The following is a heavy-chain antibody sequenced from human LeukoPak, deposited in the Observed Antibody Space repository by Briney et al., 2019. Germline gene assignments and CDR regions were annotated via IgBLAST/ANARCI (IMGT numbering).Heavy chain of an antibody. CDR1: GFTFSSYW. CDR3: ATDLQPFDY. V-gene: IGHV3-7*04. D-gene: IGHD2-2*01. J-gene: IGHJ4*02. CDR2: IKKDGSDK. Sequence: GGSLRLSCAASGFTFSSYWMSRVRQAPGKGLEGHAKIKKDGSDKYYVDSVKGRFTISRDNANNSLYLQMNTLRAEDTAVYYCATDLQPFDYWGQGTLVTVSS.